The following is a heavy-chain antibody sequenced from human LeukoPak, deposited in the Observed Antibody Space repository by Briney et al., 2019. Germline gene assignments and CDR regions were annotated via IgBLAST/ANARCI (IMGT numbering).Heavy chain of an antibody. D-gene: IGHD2-21*01. J-gene: IGHJ4*02. CDR1: GFTFSSYS. V-gene: IGHV3-48*01. CDR3: ARDASYSFDY. CDR2: IGGSSSAI. Sequence: GSLRLSCAASGFTFSSYSMNWVRQAPGKGLEWVSYIGGSSSAIYYADSVKGRFTTSRDNAKNSLFLQMNSLRAEDTAVYYCARDASYSFDYWGQGTLVTVSS.